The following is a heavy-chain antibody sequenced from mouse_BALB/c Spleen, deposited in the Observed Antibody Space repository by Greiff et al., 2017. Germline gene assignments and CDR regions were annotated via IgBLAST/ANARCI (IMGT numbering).Heavy chain of an antibody. CDR2: ISSGSSTI. V-gene: IGHV5-17*02. CDR3: ARDIGSREVFDD. D-gene: IGHD1-1*01. CDR1: GFTFSSFG. J-gene: IGHJ2*01. Sequence: EVKLVESGGGLVQPGGSRKLSCAASGFTFSSFGMHWVRQAPEKGLEWVAYISSGSSTIYYADTVKGRFTISRDNPKNTLFLQMNSLRSEDTAMYYCARDIGSREVFDDWGEGTTLTVSS.